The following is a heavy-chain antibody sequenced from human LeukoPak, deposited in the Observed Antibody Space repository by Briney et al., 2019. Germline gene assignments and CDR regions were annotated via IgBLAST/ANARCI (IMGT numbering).Heavy chain of an antibody. CDR3: ARQGGTAMAADYYYGMDV. D-gene: IGHD5-18*01. J-gene: IGHJ6*02. CDR2: IDPSDSYT. Sequence: GESLKISCKCSGYSFTSYWISWVRQMPGKGLEWMGRIDPSDSYTNYSQSFQGHVTISADKSISTAYLQWSSLKASDTAMYYCARQGGTAMAADYYYGMDVWGQGTTVTVSS. CDR1: GYSFTSYW. V-gene: IGHV5-10-1*01.